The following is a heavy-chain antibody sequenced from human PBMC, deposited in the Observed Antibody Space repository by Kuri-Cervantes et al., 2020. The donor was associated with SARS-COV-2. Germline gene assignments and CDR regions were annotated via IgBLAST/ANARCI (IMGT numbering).Heavy chain of an antibody. CDR1: GGSFSGYY. CDR3: ARETSTYSSSIDY. D-gene: IGHD6-6*01. Sequence: SETLSLTCAVYGGSFSGYYWSWIRQPPGKGLEWIGEINHSGSTNYNPSLKSRVTISVDTSKNQFSLKLSSVTAADTAVYYCARETSTYSSSIDYWGQGTLVTVSS. J-gene: IGHJ4*02. V-gene: IGHV4-34*01. CDR2: INHSGST.